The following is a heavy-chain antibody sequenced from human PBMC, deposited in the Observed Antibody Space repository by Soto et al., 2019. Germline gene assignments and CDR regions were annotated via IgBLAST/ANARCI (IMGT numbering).Heavy chain of an antibody. J-gene: IGHJ6*02. Sequence: QVQLVESGGGVVQPGRSLRLSCAASGFTFSSYAMHWVRQAPGKGLEWVAVISYDGSNKYYADSVKGRFTISRDNSKNXXYXQXXSLRAEDTGVYYCARAGCDGGSCYTLVGLRYGMDVWGQGTTVTVSS. D-gene: IGHD2-15*01. CDR2: ISYDGSNK. V-gene: IGHV3-30-3*01. CDR3: ARAGCDGGSCYTLVGLRYGMDV. CDR1: GFTFSSYA.